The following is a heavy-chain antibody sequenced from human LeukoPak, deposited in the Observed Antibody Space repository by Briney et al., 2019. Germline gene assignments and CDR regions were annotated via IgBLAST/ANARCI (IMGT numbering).Heavy chain of an antibody. J-gene: IGHJ3*02. Sequence: PSETLSLTCTVSGGSISSSGYYWGWIRQPPGKGLEWIGSIYYSGATYYNPSLKSRVSISVDTSKNQFSLKLSSVTAADTAVYYCARQFYGSDVFEIWGRGTMVTVSS. D-gene: IGHD4-17*01. CDR2: IYYSGAT. CDR3: ARQFYGSDVFEI. V-gene: IGHV4-39*01. CDR1: GGSISSSGYY.